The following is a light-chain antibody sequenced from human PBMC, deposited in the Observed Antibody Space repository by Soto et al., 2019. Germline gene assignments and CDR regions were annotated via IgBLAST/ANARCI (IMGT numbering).Light chain of an antibody. Sequence: DIQMTQSPSTLSASVGYRVTITCRSSHGISSYLAWYQQKPGNAPKLLIYAASTLQSGVPSRFSGSGSGTDFTLTISSLQPEDFATYYCQPLNSYLDFGQGTRLQI. J-gene: IGKJ5*01. V-gene: IGKV1-9*01. CDR2: AAS. CDR1: HGISSY. CDR3: QPLNSYLD.